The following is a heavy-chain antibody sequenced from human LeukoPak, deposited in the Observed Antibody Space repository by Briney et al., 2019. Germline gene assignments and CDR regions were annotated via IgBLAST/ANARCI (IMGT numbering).Heavy chain of an antibody. CDR1: GYNFTSYG. Sequence: ASVTVSCKASGYNFTSYGISWVRQAPGRGLEWMGWISAYNGNSNFAQKLQGRVTMTADTSTSTAYMELRSLRSDDAAVYYCARLYGDNSEFDSWGQGTLVTVSS. CDR2: ISAYNGNS. D-gene: IGHD4-23*01. J-gene: IGHJ4*02. CDR3: ARLYGDNSEFDS. V-gene: IGHV1-18*01.